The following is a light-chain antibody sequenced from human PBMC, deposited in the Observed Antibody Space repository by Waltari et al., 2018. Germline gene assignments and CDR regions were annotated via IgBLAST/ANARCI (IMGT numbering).Light chain of an antibody. V-gene: IGLV1-40*01. CDR2: AGF. J-gene: IGLJ1*01. CDR1: SSNIGTPYD. CDR3: QSYDTSLGGSYV. Sequence: VQTQPPSVSGAPGQRVTISCTGSSSNIGTPYDVNWYQQLPGTAPKLLIHAGFSRPSGVPDRFSGSRSGASASLAITGLQAEDEGDYYCQSYDTSLGGSYVFGSGTKVTVL.